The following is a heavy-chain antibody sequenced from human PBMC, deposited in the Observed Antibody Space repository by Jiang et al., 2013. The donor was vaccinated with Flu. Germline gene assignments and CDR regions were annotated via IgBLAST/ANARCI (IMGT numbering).Heavy chain of an antibody. J-gene: IGHJ4*02. Sequence: GLVKPSETLSLTCTVSGGSISSYYWSWIRQPPGKGLEWIGYIYYSGSTNYNPSLKSRVTISVDTSKNQFSLKLSSVTAADTAVYYCARARDILTGYYILDYWGQGTLVTVSS. V-gene: IGHV4-59*01. CDR3: ARARDILTGYYILDY. CDR1: GGSISSYY. CDR2: IYYSGST. D-gene: IGHD3-9*01.